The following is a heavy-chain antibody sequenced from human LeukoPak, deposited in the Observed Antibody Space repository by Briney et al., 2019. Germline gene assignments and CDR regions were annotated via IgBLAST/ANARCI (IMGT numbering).Heavy chain of an antibody. D-gene: IGHD2-2*01. J-gene: IGHJ4*02. V-gene: IGHV4-61*05. CDR1: GGSISSSSYY. Sequence: SETLSLTCTVSGGSISSSSYYWGWIRQPPGKGLEWIGYIYYSGSTNYNPSLKSRVTISVDTSKNQFSLKLSSVTAADTAVYYCARVGYCSSTSCYELDYWGQGTLVTVSS. CDR2: IYYSGST. CDR3: ARVGYCSSTSCYELDY.